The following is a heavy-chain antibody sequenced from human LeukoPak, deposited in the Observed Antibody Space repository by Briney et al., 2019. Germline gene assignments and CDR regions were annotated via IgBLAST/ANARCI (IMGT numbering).Heavy chain of an antibody. CDR2: INSAGNA. CDR1: GFTVSSNY. D-gene: IGHD3-22*01. J-gene: IGHJ2*01. CDR3: ARSQGGTMSLRHFDL. V-gene: IGHV3-53*01. Sequence: GGSLRLSCAASGFTVSSNYMNWVRQAPGKGLEWVSVINSAGNAYYAASVKGRFTISRDNSKNMPYLQMNSLRADDTAVYYCARSQGGTMSLRHFDLWGRGTLVTVSS.